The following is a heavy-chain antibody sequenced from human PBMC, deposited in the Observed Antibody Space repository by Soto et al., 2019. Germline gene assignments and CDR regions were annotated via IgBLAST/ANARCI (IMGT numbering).Heavy chain of an antibody. CDR3: ARDDPFDP. V-gene: IGHV4-59*01. J-gene: IGHJ5*02. Sequence: QVRLRESGPQVVKPSATLSLNCNFSGGAFRSYFWSWFRQSPGKGLEWIGNIHSSGRSNYNPSFKSRVSMSIDPSKNQFSVRLTSVTPADTAVYYCARDDPFDPWGQGILVTVSS. CDR1: GGAFRSYF. CDR2: IHSSGRS.